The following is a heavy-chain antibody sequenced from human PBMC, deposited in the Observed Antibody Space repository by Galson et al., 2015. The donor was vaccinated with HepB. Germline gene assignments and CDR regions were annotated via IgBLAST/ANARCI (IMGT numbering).Heavy chain of an antibody. V-gene: IGHV4-59*01. CDR3: ARVPLVEIFWYFDL. Sequence: SETLSLTCTVSGGSISGYCWTWIRQPPGKGLEWIGYMFYSGRTNYNPSLKSRVTVSVDTSKNQFSLKLSSVTAADTAVYYCARVPLVEIFWYFDLWGRGTLATVSS. D-gene: IGHD5-24*01. CDR1: GGSISGYC. CDR2: MFYSGRT. J-gene: IGHJ2*01.